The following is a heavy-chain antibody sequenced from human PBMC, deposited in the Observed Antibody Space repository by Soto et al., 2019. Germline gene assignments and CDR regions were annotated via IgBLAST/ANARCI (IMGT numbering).Heavy chain of an antibody. V-gene: IGHV3-21*06. CDR1: GFTFTRYS. J-gene: IGHJ4*02. CDR3: ARESEDLTSNFDF. CDR2: ISSTTNYI. Sequence: LRLSCAASGFTFTRYSMNWVRQAPGKGLEWVSSISSTTNYIYYGDSMKCRFTISRDNGKNSLYLEMHSLRAEDTAVYYCARESEDLTSNFDFWGQGTLVTVSS.